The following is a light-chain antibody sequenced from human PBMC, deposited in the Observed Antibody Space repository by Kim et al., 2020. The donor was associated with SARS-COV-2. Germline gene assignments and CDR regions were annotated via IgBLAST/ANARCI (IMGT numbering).Light chain of an antibody. V-gene: IGLV7-46*01. CDR3: LLSYSDSGV. Sequence: PGEQVTLARASSAGAVTSCHFPYWVQPKPGPAPRTLIYNTGNRHTWTPARFSGSLLGGKAALTLSAAQAEDEADYYCLLSYSDSGVFGGGTQLTVL. CDR2: NTG. J-gene: IGLJ2*01. CDR1: AGAVTSCHF.